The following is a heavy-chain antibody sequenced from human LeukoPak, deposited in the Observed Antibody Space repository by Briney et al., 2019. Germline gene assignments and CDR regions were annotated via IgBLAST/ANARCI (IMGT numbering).Heavy chain of an antibody. CDR1: GFTFSSYW. CDR3: ARGVPSAYYYGSGSPNPYFDY. CDR2: INHSGST. D-gene: IGHD3-10*01. J-gene: IGHJ4*02. Sequence: KSGGSLRLSCAASGFTFSSYWMSWVRQAPGKGLEWIGEINHSGSTNYNPSLKSRVTISVDTSKNQFSLKLSSVTAADTAVYYCARGVPSAYYYGSGSPNPYFDYWGQGTLVTVSS. V-gene: IGHV4-34*01.